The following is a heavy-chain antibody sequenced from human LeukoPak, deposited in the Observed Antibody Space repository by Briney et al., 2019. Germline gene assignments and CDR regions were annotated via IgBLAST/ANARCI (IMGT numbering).Heavy chain of an antibody. J-gene: IGHJ4*02. Sequence: GGALRLRCAACRINFRASRMHWVRRARVMGLECVTFIQTDGSDKIYTAAVACRFTISREDSKNTVYLHLNSLRPDDSALYHCAREGGTVVVGRFDYWGQGTLVTVSS. V-gene: IGHV3-30*02. CDR1: RINFRASR. D-gene: IGHD2-2*01. CDR2: IQTDGSDK. CDR3: AREGGTVVVGRFDY.